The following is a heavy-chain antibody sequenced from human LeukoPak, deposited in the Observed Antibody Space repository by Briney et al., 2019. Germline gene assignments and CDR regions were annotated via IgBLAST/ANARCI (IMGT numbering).Heavy chain of an antibody. Sequence: ASVKVSCKVSGYTLTELSMHWVRQALGKGLEWMGGFDPEDGETIYAQKFQGRVTMTEDTSTDTAYMELSSLRSEDTAVYYCXXXTMVRGVIRYYFDYWGQGTLVTVSS. D-gene: IGHD3-10*01. CDR3: XXXTMVRGVIRYYFDY. J-gene: IGHJ4*02. CDR1: GYTLTELS. CDR2: FDPEDGET. V-gene: IGHV1-24*01.